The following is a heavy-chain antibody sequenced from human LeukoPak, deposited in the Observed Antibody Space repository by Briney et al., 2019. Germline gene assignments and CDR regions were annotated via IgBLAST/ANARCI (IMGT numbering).Heavy chain of an antibody. J-gene: IGHJ4*02. CDR2: ISYDGSNK. CDR3: AKGGYFDWLFPDY. D-gene: IGHD3-9*01. V-gene: IGHV3-30*18. Sequence: GRSLRLSCAASGFTFSSYGMHWVRHAPGKGLEWVAVISYDGSNKYYADSVKGRFTISRDNPKNTLYVQINSLRAKDTAVYYCAKGGYFDWLFPDYWGEGTLVTLSS. CDR1: GFTFSSYG.